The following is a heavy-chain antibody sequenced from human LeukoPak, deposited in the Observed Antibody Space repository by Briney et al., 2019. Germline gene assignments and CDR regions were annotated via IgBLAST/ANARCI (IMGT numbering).Heavy chain of an antibody. CDR2: MNPNSGNT. V-gene: IGHV1-8*01. CDR3: ATPIAVAGTDAFGI. CDR1: GYTFTSYD. Sequence: ASVKVSCKASGYTFTSYDINWVRQATGQGLEWMGWMNPNSGNTGYAQKFQGRVTMTRNTSISTAYMELSSLRSEDTAVYYCATPIAVAGTDAFGIWGQGTMVTVSS. D-gene: IGHD6-19*01. J-gene: IGHJ3*02.